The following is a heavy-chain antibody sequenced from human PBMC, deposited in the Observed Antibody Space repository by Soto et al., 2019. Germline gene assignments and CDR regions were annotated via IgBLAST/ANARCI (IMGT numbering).Heavy chain of an antibody. D-gene: IGHD2-2*01. Sequence: PGGSLRLSCAASGFTFTNYAMSWVRQAPGKGLEWVSGTSGSGGSTYYADSVKGRFTISRDNSKNTLYLQMNSLRAEDTALYYCARARDCIGISCYSYYYYGMDVWGQGTTVTVSS. CDR1: GFTFTNYA. CDR2: TSGSGGST. J-gene: IGHJ6*02. V-gene: IGHV3-23*01. CDR3: ARARDCIGISCYSYYYYGMDV.